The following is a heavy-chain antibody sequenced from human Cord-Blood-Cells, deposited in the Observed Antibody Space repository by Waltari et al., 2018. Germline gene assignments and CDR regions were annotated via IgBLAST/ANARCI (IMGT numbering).Heavy chain of an antibody. CDR2: INHSGST. V-gene: IGHV4-34*01. CDR3: ARTITGDFDAFDI. CDR1: GGSFSGYY. J-gene: IGHJ3*02. Sequence: QVQLQQWGAGLLKPSETLSLTCAVYGGSFSGYYWSWIRQPPGKGLEWIGEINHSGSTNYNPSLKSRVTISVDTSKNQFSLKLSSVTAADTAVYYCARTITGDFDAFDIWGQGTMV. D-gene: IGHD7-27*01.